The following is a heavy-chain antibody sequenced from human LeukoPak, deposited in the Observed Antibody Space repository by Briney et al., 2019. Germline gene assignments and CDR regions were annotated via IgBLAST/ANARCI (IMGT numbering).Heavy chain of an antibody. CDR3: AKKGSGWFFDY. Sequence: GRSLRLSRAASGFTFSSYGLHGVRQAPGKGLEWVAVIWYDGSNKYYADSVKGRLTISRDNTKNTLYLQMNSLRAEDTAVYYCAKKGSGWFFDYWGQGTLVTVSS. CDR1: GFTFSSYG. V-gene: IGHV3-33*06. CDR2: IWYDGSNK. J-gene: IGHJ4*02. D-gene: IGHD6-19*01.